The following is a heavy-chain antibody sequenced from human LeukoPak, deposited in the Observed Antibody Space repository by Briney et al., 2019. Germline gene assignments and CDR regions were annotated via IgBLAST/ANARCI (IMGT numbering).Heavy chain of an antibody. Sequence: ASVKVSCKASGGTFSSYGISWVRQAPGQGLEWMGGIIPIFGTANYAQKIQGRVTITADESTSTAYMELSSLRSEDTAVYYCARGSGTITMVRGVLYGMDVWGQGTTVTVSS. CDR3: ARGSGTITMVRGVLYGMDV. CDR1: GGTFSSYG. V-gene: IGHV1-69*13. D-gene: IGHD3-10*01. J-gene: IGHJ6*02. CDR2: IIPIFGTA.